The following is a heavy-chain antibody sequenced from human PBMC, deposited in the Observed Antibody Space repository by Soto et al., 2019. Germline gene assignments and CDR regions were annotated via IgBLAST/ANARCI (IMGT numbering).Heavy chain of an antibody. CDR1: GFNFDTEP. CDR2: IRSGGSAT. D-gene: IGHD7-27*01. V-gene: IGHV3-48*02. J-gene: IGHJ5*02. Sequence: EVQLVESGGGLVHPGGSLNLSCAASGFNFDTEPMNWVRQAPGKGLEWVSNIRSGGSATSYADSVKGRFTISRDNGKNSLYLQMHSLRDEVTAVYCCVRDVNCGFEPWGQGTRVTVYS. CDR3: VRDVNCGFEP.